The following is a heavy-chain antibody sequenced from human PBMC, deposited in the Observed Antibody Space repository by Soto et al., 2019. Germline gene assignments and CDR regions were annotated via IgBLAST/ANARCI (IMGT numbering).Heavy chain of an antibody. CDR1: GFTFSNYW. J-gene: IGHJ4*02. CDR2: INQNGGAM. V-gene: IGHV3-7*03. CDR3: ATVPASRGAVPLDY. Sequence: PGGSLRLSCAASGFTFSNYWMTWVRQAPGKGLEWVASINQNGGAMHYVDSVKGRFTVSRDNAKNSLYLQVNSLRSEDTAVYYCATVPASRGAVPLDYWGQGTLVTVSS. D-gene: IGHD3-10*01.